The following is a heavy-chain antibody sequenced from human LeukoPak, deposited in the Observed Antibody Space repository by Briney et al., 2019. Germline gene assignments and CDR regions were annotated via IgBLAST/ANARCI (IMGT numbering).Heavy chain of an antibody. D-gene: IGHD2-2*01. CDR2: INPSGGST. J-gene: IGHJ4*02. CDR3: ARALGYCGSTSCDDY. CDR1: GYTFTSYY. Sequence: ASVKVSCKASGYTFTSYYMHWVRQAPRQGLEWMGIINPSGGSTSYAQKFQGRVTMTRDTSTSTVYMELSSLRSEDTAVYYCARALGYCGSTSCDDYWGQGTLVTVSS. V-gene: IGHV1-46*01.